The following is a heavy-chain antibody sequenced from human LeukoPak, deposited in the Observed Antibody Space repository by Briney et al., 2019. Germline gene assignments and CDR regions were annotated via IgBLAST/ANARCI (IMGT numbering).Heavy chain of an antibody. CDR3: ARGDYDFWSGPTHYDY. D-gene: IGHD3-3*01. V-gene: IGHV3-74*01. CDR1: GFTFSSYW. J-gene: IGHJ4*02. CDR2: INTDGSST. Sequence: GGSLRLSCAASGFTFSSYWMHWVRQAPGKGLVWFSRINTDGSSTSYADSVKGRFTISRDNAKNTLYLQMNSLRAEDTAVYYCARGDYDFWSGPTHYDYWGQGILVTVSS.